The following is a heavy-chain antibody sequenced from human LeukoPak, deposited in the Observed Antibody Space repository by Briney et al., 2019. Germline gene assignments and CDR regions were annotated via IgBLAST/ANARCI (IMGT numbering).Heavy chain of an antibody. D-gene: IGHD3-22*01. Sequence: GGSLRLSCAASGFTFSTYALTCVRQAPGKGLEWLSLISGSGSSSYYADSVKGRLTISRDNLRNTLYLQMNSLRAEDTAVYYCARDREDSGGFTDYWGQGTLVTVSS. CDR1: GFTFSTYA. V-gene: IGHV3-23*01. J-gene: IGHJ4*02. CDR2: ISGSGSSS. CDR3: ARDREDSGGFTDY.